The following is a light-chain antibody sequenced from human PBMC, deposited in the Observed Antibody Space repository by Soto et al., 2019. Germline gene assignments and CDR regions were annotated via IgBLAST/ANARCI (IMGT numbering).Light chain of an antibody. CDR1: QSVSSSY. J-gene: IGKJ5*01. CDR2: DAS. V-gene: IGKV3-20*01. Sequence: DIVLTQSPGTLSLSPGERATLSCRASQSVSSSYLAWYQQKPGQAPRLLIYDASSRATGIPDRFSGSGSGTDFTLTISRLEAEDFALYYCQQYGSSPITFGQGTRLEIK. CDR3: QQYGSSPIT.